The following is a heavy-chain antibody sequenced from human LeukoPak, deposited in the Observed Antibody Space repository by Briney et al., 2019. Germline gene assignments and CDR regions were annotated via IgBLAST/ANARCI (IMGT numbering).Heavy chain of an antibody. J-gene: IGHJ3*02. CDR1: GGSISSSSYY. CDR2: IYYSGST. V-gene: IGHV4-39*01. D-gene: IGHD2-15*01. CDR3: ARQGVVVAYPI. Sequence: SETLSLTCTVSGGSISSSSYYWGWIRQPPGKGLEWIGSIYYSGSTYYNPSLKSRVTISVDTSKNQFSLKLSSVTAADTAVYYCARQGVVVAYPIWGQGTMVTVSS.